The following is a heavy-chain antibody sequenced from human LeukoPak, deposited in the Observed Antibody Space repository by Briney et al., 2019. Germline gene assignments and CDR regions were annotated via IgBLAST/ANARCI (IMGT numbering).Heavy chain of an antibody. CDR3: ARDVGGADMDV. CDR2: IYHSGST. J-gene: IGHJ6*03. Sequence: SLTLSLTRPVSRGCLSRGCYSLLWLRQPPGKGLAWIGYIYHSGSTSYNPPLKSRVNISVDRSKNQFSLKLSSVTAADTAIYYCARDVGGADMDVWGKGTTVTVSS. V-gene: IGHV4-30-2*01. D-gene: IGHD3-10*01. CDR1: RGCLSRGCYS.